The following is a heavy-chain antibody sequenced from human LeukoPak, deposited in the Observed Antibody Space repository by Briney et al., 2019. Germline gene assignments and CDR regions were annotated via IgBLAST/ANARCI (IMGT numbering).Heavy chain of an antibody. CDR1: GFTFSSYE. CDR3: ARDRQGIAAAHYYYYMDV. V-gene: IGHV3-21*01. Sequence: GGSLRLSCAASGFTFSSYEMNWVRQAPGEGLEWVSSISSSSSYIYYADSVKGRFTISRDNAKNSLYLQMNSLRAEDTAVYYCARDRQGIAAAHYYYYMDVWGKGTTVTVSS. D-gene: IGHD6-13*01. J-gene: IGHJ6*03. CDR2: ISSSSSYI.